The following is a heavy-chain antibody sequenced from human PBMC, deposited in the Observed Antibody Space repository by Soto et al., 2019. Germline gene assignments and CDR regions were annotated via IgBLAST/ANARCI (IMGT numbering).Heavy chain of an antibody. CDR2: TYWDDDD. J-gene: IGHJ4*02. D-gene: IGHD6-19*01. CDR3: AHRPGGSGWRYYFDY. CDR1: GFSLTSTGVG. V-gene: IGHV2-5*02. Sequence: SGPTLVNPTQTLTLTCSFSGFSLTSTGVGVGWFRQPPGKALEWLGLTYWDDDDRYRSSLRSRLTITKDTSKNQVVLTMTNMDPEDTATYYCAHRPGGSGWRYYFDYWGQGTLVTVSS.